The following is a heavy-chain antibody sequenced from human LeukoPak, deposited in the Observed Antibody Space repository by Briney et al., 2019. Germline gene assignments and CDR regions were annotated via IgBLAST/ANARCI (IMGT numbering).Heavy chain of an antibody. D-gene: IGHD4-17*01. CDR3: AREGDYGDYSKSFYYMDV. J-gene: IGHJ6*03. CDR2: IHTSENT. V-gene: IGHV4-4*07. Sequence: PSETLSLTCTVSGGYIGSYYWSWIRQAAGKGLEWIGRIHTSENTDYNPSLKSRVTMSVDMSTSQFSLRLTSVTAAATAVYYCAREGDYGDYSKSFYYMDVWGKGTTVTVSS. CDR1: GGYIGSYY.